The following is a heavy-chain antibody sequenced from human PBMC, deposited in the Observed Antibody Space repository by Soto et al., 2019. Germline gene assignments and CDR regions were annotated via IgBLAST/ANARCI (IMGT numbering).Heavy chain of an antibody. CDR3: ATNYGSGSTHFDY. D-gene: IGHD3-10*01. CDR1: RGTFSYNT. V-gene: IGHV1-69*02. CDR2: VIPMVGMS. Sequence: QVQLVQSGAEVKKPGSSVKVSCTASRGTFSYNTISWVRQAPGQGLEWMGRVIPMVGMSSYAQKFQGRLTITADKSTSTVYMVLNSLRPEDTAVYYCATNYGSGSTHFDYWCQVTLVTVSS. J-gene: IGHJ4*02.